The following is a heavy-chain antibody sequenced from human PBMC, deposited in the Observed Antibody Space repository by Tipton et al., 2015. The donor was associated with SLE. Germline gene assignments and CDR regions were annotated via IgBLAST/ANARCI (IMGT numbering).Heavy chain of an antibody. CDR2: INWNSGSI. J-gene: IGHJ6*02. CDR3: AKGSSPDYYYGMNV. CDR1: GGSISVSSYY. D-gene: IGHD2-15*01. V-gene: IGHV3-9*01. Sequence: LSLTCTVSGGSISVSSYYWGWIRQPPGKGLEWVSGINWNSGSIGYADSVKGRFTISRDNAKNSLYLQMNSLRPEDSALYYCAKGSSPDYYYGMNVWGQGTTVTVSS.